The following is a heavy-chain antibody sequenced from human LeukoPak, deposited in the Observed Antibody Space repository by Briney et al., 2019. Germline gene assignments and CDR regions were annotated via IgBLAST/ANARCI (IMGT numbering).Heavy chain of an antibody. CDR3: AIAQTWDGLFES. Sequence: GGSLTLSCAASVIAASGNYMGWVRQTPGKGLEWVSFISINTNTFYADSVRGRFTISRDTSKNTLLLQMNSLRDENSAIYYCAIAQTWDGLFESWGQGTLVTVSS. CDR1: VIAASGNY. V-gene: IGHV3-53*01. J-gene: IGHJ4*02. D-gene: IGHD1-26*01. CDR2: ISINTNT.